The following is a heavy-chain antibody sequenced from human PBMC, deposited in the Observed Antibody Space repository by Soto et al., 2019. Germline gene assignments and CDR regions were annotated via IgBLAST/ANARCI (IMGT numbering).Heavy chain of an antibody. J-gene: IGHJ6*02. CDR1: GFTFSSYG. CDR2: ISYDGSNK. D-gene: IGHD2-21*02. CDR3: AKALSVVTLYYYYGMDV. V-gene: IGHV3-30*18. Sequence: QVQLVESGGGVVQPGRSLRLSCAASGFTFSSYGMHWVRQAPGKGLEWGAGISYDGSNKYYADSVKGRFTISRDNSKNTRYLQMNRLRAEDTAVYYCAKALSVVTLYYYYGMDVWGQGTTVTVSS.